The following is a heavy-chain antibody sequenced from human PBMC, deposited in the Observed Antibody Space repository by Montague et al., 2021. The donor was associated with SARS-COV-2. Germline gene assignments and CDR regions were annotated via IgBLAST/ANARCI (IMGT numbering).Heavy chain of an antibody. V-gene: IGHV4-31*03. CDR1: GDSLSSGGYY. Sequence: TLSLTCTVSGDSLSSGGYYWSWIRPHPGGGLEWIAHIFHSGSTYYNPSLKSRVYISMDTSKKQFSLKLSSVTAADTAVYYCARDLRGSFDIWGQGTMVTVSS. CDR2: IFHSGST. J-gene: IGHJ3*02. D-gene: IGHD3-10*01. CDR3: ARDLRGSFDI.